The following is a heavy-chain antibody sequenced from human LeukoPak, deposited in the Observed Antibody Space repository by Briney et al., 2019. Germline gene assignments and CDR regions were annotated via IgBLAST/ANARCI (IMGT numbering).Heavy chain of an antibody. V-gene: IGHV4-39*01. CDR1: GGSISSSSYY. J-gene: IGHJ4*02. CDR3: ARGHPPRYDILTDPNDY. Sequence: SETLSLTCTVSGGSISSSSYYWGWIRQPPGKGLEWIGSIYYSGSTYYNPSLKSRVTISVDTSKNQFSLKLSSVTAADTAVYYCARGHPPRYDILTDPNDYWGQGTLVTVSS. D-gene: IGHD3-9*01. CDR2: IYYSGST.